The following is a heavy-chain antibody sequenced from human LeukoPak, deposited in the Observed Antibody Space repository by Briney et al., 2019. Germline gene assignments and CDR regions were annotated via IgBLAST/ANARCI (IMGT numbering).Heavy chain of an antibody. CDR1: GGSISSYY. CDR2: IYYSGST. D-gene: IGHD4-17*01. Sequence: SEILSLTCTVSGGSISSYYWSWIRQPPRKGLEWIGYIYYSGSTNYNPSLKSRVTISVDTSKNQFSLKLSSVTAADTAVYYCARDRGGDYGYYYMDVWGKGTTVTVSS. V-gene: IGHV4-59*01. CDR3: ARDRGGDYGYYYMDV. J-gene: IGHJ6*03.